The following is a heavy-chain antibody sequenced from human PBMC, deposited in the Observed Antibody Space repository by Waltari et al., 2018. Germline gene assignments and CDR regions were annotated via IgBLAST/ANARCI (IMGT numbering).Heavy chain of an antibody. D-gene: IGHD2-21*01. CDR2: IYNDGAT. Sequence: EVQLVESGGGLVQPGGSLRLSCAASGSSISSNYISWVRQAPGKGLEWVSIIYNDGATYYADSVRGRFTISRDNSRNTLYLQMNSLRVEDTAVYYCARDSYMGYWGQGTLVTVSS. V-gene: IGHV3-66*01. CDR1: GSSISSNY. J-gene: IGHJ4*02. CDR3: ARDSYMGY.